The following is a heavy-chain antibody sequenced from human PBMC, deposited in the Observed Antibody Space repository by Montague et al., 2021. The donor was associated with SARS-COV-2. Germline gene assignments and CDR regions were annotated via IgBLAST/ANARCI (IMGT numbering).Heavy chain of an antibody. J-gene: IGHJ6*03. D-gene: IGHD3-3*01. CDR2: IYYSGST. CDR3: ARGIFTIPFIPAHYYMDV. V-gene: IGHV4-59*01. Sequence: SETLFLTCTVSGGSISSYYWSWIRQHPGKGLEWIGYIYYSGSTNYNPSLKSRVTISVDTSKNQFSLKLSSVTAADTAVYYCARGIFTIPFIPAHYYMDVWGKGTTVTVSS. CDR1: GGSISSYY.